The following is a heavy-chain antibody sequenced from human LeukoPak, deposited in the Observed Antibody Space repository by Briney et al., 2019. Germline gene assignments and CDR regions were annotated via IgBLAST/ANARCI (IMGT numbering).Heavy chain of an antibody. CDR1: GSSITSVSHY. CDR3: ARRWGNIVGVTYEY. D-gene: IGHD3-16*01. CDR2: IYYTGST. V-gene: IGHV4-39*01. Sequence: SETLSLTCTISGSSITSVSHYWGWIRQPPGKGLEWIGDIYYTGSTYYSPSLRSRVTMSVHTSENQFSLRLNSVTAVDTAVYYCARRWGNIVGVTYEYWGQGTPVTVSS. J-gene: IGHJ4*02.